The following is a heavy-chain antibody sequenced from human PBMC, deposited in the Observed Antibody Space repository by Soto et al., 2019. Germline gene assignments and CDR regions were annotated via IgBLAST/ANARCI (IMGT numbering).Heavy chain of an antibody. CDR2: ISDSGST. J-gene: IGHJ4*02. V-gene: IGHV3-23*01. CDR3: AKGGLGDCSTTSCLFHFDY. D-gene: IGHD2-2*01. CDR1: GFTFSRYA. Sequence: GGALRLSCTASGFTFSRYAMSWVRQAPGKGLEWGSTISDSGSTYYAESVKGRLTISRDNSKHTLYLQMNSLRAEDTAVYYCAKGGLGDCSTTSCLFHFDYWGQGTLVTVSS.